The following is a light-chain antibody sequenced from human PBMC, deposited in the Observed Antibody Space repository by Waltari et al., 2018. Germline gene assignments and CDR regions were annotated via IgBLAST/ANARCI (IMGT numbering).Light chain of an antibody. CDR2: MAS. CDR3: QQYKSYSYT. V-gene: IGKV1-5*03. CDR1: QSISTW. Sequence: DIQMTQSPSTLSASVGDRVTITCRANQSISTWLAWYQQKPGKAPKVLIYMASTLETGVPSRFSGSGSGTEFTLTISSLQPDDFATYFCQQYKSYSYTFGQGTKLEIK. J-gene: IGKJ2*01.